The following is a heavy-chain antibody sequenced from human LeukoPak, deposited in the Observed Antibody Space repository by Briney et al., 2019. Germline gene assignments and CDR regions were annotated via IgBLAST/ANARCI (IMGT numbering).Heavy chain of an antibody. CDR3: ARGEMTTVTPPVDV. J-gene: IGHJ6*04. CDR2: ISSSSSSYI. Sequence: GGSLRLSCAASGFTFSSYSMNWVRQAPGKGLEWVSSISSSSSSYIYYADSVKGRFTISRDNAKNSLYLQMNSLRAEDTAVYYCARGEMTTVTPPVDVWGKGTTVTVSS. V-gene: IGHV3-21*01. CDR1: GFTFSSYS. D-gene: IGHD4-17*01.